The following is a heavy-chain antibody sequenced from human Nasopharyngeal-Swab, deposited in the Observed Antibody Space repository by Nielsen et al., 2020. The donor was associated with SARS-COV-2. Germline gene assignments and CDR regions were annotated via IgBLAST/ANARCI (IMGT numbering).Heavy chain of an antibody. CDR1: GGSISSSSYY. D-gene: IGHD3-22*01. CDR2: IYYSGST. Sequence: SETLSLTCTVSGGSISSSSYYWGWIRQPPGKGLEWIGSIYYSGSTYYNPSLKSRVTISVDTSKNQFSLKLSSVTAADTAVYYCARVDSSGYYYVWYCGMDVWGQGTTVTVSS. J-gene: IGHJ6*02. V-gene: IGHV4-39*07. CDR3: ARVDSSGYYYVWYCGMDV.